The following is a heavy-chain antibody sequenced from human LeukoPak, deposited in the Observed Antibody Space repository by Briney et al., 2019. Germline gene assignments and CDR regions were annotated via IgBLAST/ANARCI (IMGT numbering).Heavy chain of an antibody. CDR1: GFSISSGFF. CDR2: IHYPEST. D-gene: IGHD6-13*01. CDR3: ARGRGRQVGTRWHPDTHHDY. J-gene: IGHJ4*02. V-gene: IGHV4-38-2*01. Sequence: PSETLSLTCAVCGFSISSGFFWGWIRRPPGKGLEWVGTIHYPESTYYNPSLSSRLTISMDTSKNHFSLKLSSVTAADTALYFCARGRGRQVGTRWHPDTHHDYWGQGILVTVSS.